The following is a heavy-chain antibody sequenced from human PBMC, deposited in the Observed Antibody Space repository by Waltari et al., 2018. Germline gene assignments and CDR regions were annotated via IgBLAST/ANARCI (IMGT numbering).Heavy chain of an antibody. CDR3: ARGHPRFDYEKSDYYAYWFDP. V-gene: IGHV4-34*01. CDR1: GGAFDSYY. D-gene: IGHD3-22*01. CDR2: VNPTGST. Sequence: QVELQQWGAGLLRPSETLSLTCSVSGGAFDSYYLTWIRPAPGRGLEWLGEVNPTGSTNYNPSLKSRLSLSVETSRNQVSLKMTSVTGADTAVYFCARGHPRFDYEKSDYYAYWFDPWGQGTQVTVSS. J-gene: IGHJ5*02.